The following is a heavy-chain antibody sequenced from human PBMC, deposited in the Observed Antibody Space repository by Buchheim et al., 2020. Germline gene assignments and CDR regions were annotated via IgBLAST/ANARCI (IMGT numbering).Heavy chain of an antibody. CDR3: VRDQQVTRENDFGIDV. V-gene: IGHV3-7*01. Sequence: EVQLVESGGGLVQPGGSLRLSCEVSGFSLSTYWMSWVRQAPGKGLVWVANIKQHSGEKYYVDSVKGRFTISRDNAKNSLYLQMNSVKAEDTAVYFCVRDQQVTRENDFGIDVWGQGTT. D-gene: IGHD4-11*01. J-gene: IGHJ6*02. CDR2: IKQHSGEK. CDR1: GFSLSTYW.